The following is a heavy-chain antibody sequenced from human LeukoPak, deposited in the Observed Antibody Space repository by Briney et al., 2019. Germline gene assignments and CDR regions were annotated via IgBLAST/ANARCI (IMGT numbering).Heavy chain of an antibody. Sequence: SVKVSCKASGGTFSSYAISWVRQAPGQGLEWMGRINPILGIANYAQKFQGRVTITADKSTSTAYMELSSLRSEDTAVYYCARGPRITMIVGPFDYWGQGTLVTVSS. D-gene: IGHD3-22*01. CDR2: INPILGIA. J-gene: IGHJ4*02. V-gene: IGHV1-69*04. CDR1: GGTFSSYA. CDR3: ARGPRITMIVGPFDY.